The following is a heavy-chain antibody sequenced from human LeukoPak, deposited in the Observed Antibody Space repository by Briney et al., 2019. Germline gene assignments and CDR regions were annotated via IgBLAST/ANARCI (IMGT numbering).Heavy chain of an antibody. V-gene: IGHV3-23*01. Sequence: GGSLRLSCLTSGFTFSTNAMSWVRQAPGKGLEWISGISGSGASTYYADSVTGRFTISRDNSRNTLYLQMNSLRGDDTAVYYCAKEVGKWESLHFFDYWGQGTLVTVSS. CDR2: ISGSGAST. CDR1: GFTFSTNA. CDR3: AKEVGKWESLHFFDY. D-gene: IGHD1-26*01. J-gene: IGHJ4*02.